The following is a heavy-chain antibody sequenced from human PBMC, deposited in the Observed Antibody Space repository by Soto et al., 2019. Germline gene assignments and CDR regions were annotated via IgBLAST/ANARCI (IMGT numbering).Heavy chain of an antibody. CDR1: GYSFTNYW. J-gene: IGHJ6*02. V-gene: IGHV5-51*01. CDR3: ARVGSGSYSYYYGMDV. CDR2: IFPGDSDT. D-gene: IGHD1-26*01. Sequence: GESLKISCKGSGYSFTNYWISWVRQKPGKGLEWMGTIFPGDSDTRYSPSFQGQVTISADKSISTAYLQWSSLKASDTAMYYCARVGSGSYSYYYGMDVWGQGTTVTVSS.